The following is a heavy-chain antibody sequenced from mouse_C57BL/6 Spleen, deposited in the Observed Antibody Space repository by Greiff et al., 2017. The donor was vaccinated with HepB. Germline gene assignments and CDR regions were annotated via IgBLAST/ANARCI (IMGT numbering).Heavy chain of an antibody. D-gene: IGHD1-2*01. V-gene: IGHV5-17*01. CDR2: ISSGSSTI. J-gene: IGHJ2*01. Sequence: EVKLMESGGGLVKPGGSLKLSCAASGFTFSDYGMHWVRQAPEKGLEWVAYISSGSSTIYYADTVKGRFTISRDNAKNTLFLQRTSLGSEDTAMYYCARRLFYFDYWGQGTTLTVSS. CDR1: GFTFSDYG. CDR3: ARRLFYFDY.